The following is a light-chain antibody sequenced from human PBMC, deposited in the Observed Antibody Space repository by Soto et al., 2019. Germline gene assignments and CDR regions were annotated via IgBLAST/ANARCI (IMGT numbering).Light chain of an antibody. CDR3: QQYGSAPPWT. CDR2: GAS. Sequence: EIVLTQSPGTLSLSPGERATLSCRASQSVSSSYLAWYQQKPGQAPRLLIYGASSRATGIPDRFSGSRSWTDFTLTISRLEPEDFAVYYCQQYGSAPPWTFGQGTKVEIK. CDR1: QSVSSSY. J-gene: IGKJ1*01. V-gene: IGKV3-20*01.